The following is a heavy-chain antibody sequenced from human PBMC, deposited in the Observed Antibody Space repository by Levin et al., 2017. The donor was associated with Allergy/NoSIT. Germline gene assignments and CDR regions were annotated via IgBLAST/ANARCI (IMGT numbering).Heavy chain of an antibody. V-gene: IGHV1-18*01. CDR3: ASSSHYGKVPSPYYYYGMDV. CDR1: GYTFTSYG. J-gene: IGHJ6*02. D-gene: IGHD3-10*01. CDR2: ISAYNGNT. Sequence: ASVKVSCKASGYTFTSYGISWVRQAPGQGLEWMGWISAYNGNTNYAQKLQGRVTMTTDTSTSTAYMELRSLRSDDTAVYYCASSSHYGKVPSPYYYYGMDVWGQGTTVTVSS.